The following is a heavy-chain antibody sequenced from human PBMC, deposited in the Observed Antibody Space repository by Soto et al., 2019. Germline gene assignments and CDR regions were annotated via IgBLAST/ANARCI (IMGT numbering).Heavy chain of an antibody. Sequence: PSETLSLTCTVSGGSISSSSYYWGWIRQPPGKGLEWIGNIYYSGSTYYNPSLKSRVTMSVDTSKNRFSLKLSSVTAADTAVYYCARTYYYDSSGYYYLDYFDYWGQGTLVTVS. J-gene: IGHJ4*02. D-gene: IGHD3-22*01. CDR2: IYYSGST. CDR1: GGSISSSSYY. CDR3: ARTYYYDSSGYYYLDYFDY. V-gene: IGHV4-39*01.